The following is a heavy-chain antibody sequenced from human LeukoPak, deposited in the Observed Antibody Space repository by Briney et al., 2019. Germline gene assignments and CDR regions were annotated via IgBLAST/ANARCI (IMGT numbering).Heavy chain of an antibody. CDR2: ISYDGSNK. CDR1: GFTFSDYG. Sequence: PGRSLRLSCEASGFTFSDYGMHWVRQAPGNGLEWVALISYDGSNKYYADSVKGRFTISRDTSKNTLHLQMDSLRVEDTAMYYCARYYGSGSLDYWGQGTLVTVSS. D-gene: IGHD3-10*01. V-gene: IGHV3-30*03. CDR3: ARYYGSGSLDY. J-gene: IGHJ4*02.